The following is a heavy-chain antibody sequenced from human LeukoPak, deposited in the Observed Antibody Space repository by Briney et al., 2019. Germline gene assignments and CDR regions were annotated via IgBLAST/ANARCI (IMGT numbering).Heavy chain of an antibody. CDR3: AKDGRTYYYDSSGYNY. Sequence: GGSLRLSCAASGFTFSSYAMSWVRQAPGKGLEWVSAISGSGGSTYYADSVKGRFTISRDNYKNTLYLQMNSLRAEDTAVYYCAKDGRTYYYDSSGYNYWGQGTLVTVSS. V-gene: IGHV3-23*01. CDR2: ISGSGGST. J-gene: IGHJ4*02. CDR1: GFTFSSYA. D-gene: IGHD3-22*01.